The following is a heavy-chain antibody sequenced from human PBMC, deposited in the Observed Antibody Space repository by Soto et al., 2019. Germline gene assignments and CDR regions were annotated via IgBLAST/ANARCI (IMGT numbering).Heavy chain of an antibody. D-gene: IGHD6-19*01. V-gene: IGHV1-2*04. Sequence: ASVKVSCKASGYTFTGYYIHWVRQAPGQGLEWMGWINPNSGGTNYAQKFQGWVTMTRDTSISTAYMELSRLRSDDTAVYYCARDIKQWLVPDVDYYGMDVWGQGTTVTVSS. CDR2: INPNSGGT. CDR3: ARDIKQWLVPDVDYYGMDV. CDR1: GYTFTGYY. J-gene: IGHJ6*02.